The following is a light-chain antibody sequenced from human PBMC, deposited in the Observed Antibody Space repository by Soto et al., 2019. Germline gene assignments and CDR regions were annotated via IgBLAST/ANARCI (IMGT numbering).Light chain of an antibody. J-gene: IGLJ1*01. CDR2: EGS. V-gene: IGLV2-23*01. CDR1: SSDVGSYNL. CDR3: CSYAGEFTYV. Sequence: QSVLTQPASVSGSPGQSITISCTGASSDVGSYNLVSWYQQHPGKAPKLMIYEGSKRPSGVSNRFSGSKSGNTASLTISGLQAEDEADYYCCSYAGEFTYVFGTGTKVTVL.